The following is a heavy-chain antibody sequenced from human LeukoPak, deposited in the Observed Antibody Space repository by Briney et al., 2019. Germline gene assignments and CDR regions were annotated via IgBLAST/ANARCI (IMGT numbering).Heavy chain of an antibody. J-gene: IGHJ4*02. V-gene: IGHV3-23*01. D-gene: IGHD6-19*01. CDR2: ISGSGGST. CDR1: GFTFSSYA. Sequence: PGGSLRLSCAASGFTFSSYAMSWVRQAPGKGLEWVSAISGSGGSTYYADSVKGRFTISRDNSKNTLYLQMNSLRAEDTAVYYCARGLTPEYRTEKVAGTFYYWGQGTLVTVSS. CDR3: ARGLTPEYRTEKVAGTFYY.